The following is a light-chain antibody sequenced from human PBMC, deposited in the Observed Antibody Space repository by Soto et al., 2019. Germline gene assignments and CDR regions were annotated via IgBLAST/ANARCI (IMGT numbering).Light chain of an antibody. V-gene: IGLV2-8*01. CDR3: SSYVGSNNFYV. Sequence: QSVLTQPPSASGSPGQSVAISCTGTSSDVGGYNYVSWYQQHPGKAPKLMIYEVSKRPSGVPDRFYGSKSGNTASLTVSRLQAEDEADYYCSSYVGSNNFYVFGTGTKVTVL. J-gene: IGLJ1*01. CDR2: EVS. CDR1: SSDVGGYNY.